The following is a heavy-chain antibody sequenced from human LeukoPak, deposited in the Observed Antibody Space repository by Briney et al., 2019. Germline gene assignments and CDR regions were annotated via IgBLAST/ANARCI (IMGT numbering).Heavy chain of an antibody. CDR1: GYTFTSYG. CDR3: ARENYYDSSGNFDY. J-gene: IGHJ4*02. CDR2: LSVDNGNT. Sequence: GASVKVSCKASGYTFTSYGISWVRQAPGQGLEWMGWLSVDNGNTNYAQKLQGRVTMNTDTSTSTAYMELRSLRSDDTAVYYCARENYYDSSGNFDYWGQGTLVTVSS. V-gene: IGHV1-18*01. D-gene: IGHD3-22*01.